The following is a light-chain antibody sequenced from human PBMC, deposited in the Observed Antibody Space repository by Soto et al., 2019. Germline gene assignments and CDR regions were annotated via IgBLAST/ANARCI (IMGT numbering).Light chain of an antibody. CDR3: ETWDTNTRV. CDR1: SGHSRDI. V-gene: IGLV4-60*02. J-gene: IGLJ3*02. CDR2: VEGSGTY. Sequence: QLVLTQSSSASASLGSSVKLTCTLSSGHSRDIIAWHQQHPGKAPRYLMKVEGSGTYNKGSGIPDRFSGSSSGADHYLTISNLQFEDEADYYCETWDTNTRVFGGGTKVTVL.